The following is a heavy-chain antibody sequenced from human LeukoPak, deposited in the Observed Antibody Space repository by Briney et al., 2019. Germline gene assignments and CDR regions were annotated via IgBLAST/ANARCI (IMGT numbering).Heavy chain of an antibody. CDR3: ARGGITIIRGVTNWFDP. Sequence: ASVKVSCKASGYTFTDYSLHWVRQAPGQGLEWMGWINTNTGNPTYAQGFTGRFVFSLDTSVSTAYLQISSLKAEDTAVYYCARGGITIIRGVTNWFDPWGQGTLVTVSS. V-gene: IGHV7-4-1*02. CDR2: INTNTGNP. CDR1: GYTFTDYS. J-gene: IGHJ5*02. D-gene: IGHD3-10*01.